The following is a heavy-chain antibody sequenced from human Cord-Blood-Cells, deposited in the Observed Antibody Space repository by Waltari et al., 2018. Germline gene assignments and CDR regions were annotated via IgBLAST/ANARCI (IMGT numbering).Heavy chain of an antibody. V-gene: IGHV1-69*01. J-gene: IGHJ5*02. Sequence: QVQLVQSGAEVKKPGSSVKVSCKASGGTFSSYAISWVRQAPGQGLEWMGVSSPNVGTANDAQKCQGIVTITADEATSTAYMELSSLRSEDTAVYYCARDRGDNWNYGGWFDPWGQGTLVTVSS. CDR3: ARDRGDNWNYGGWFDP. CDR1: GGTFSSYA. CDR2: SSPNVGTA. D-gene: IGHD1-7*01.